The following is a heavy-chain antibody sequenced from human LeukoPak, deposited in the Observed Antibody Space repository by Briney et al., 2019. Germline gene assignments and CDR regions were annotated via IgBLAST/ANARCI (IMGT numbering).Heavy chain of an antibody. Sequence: SETLSLTCAVYGGSFSGYYWSWIRQPPGKGLEWIGEVNHSGSTNYNPSLKSRVTISVDTSKNQFSLKLSSVTAADTAVYYCARGRRGGPRPFDYWGRGTLVTVSS. CDR2: VNHSGST. J-gene: IGHJ4*02. CDR1: GGSFSGYY. V-gene: IGHV4-34*01. CDR3: ARGRRGGPRPFDY. D-gene: IGHD2-15*01.